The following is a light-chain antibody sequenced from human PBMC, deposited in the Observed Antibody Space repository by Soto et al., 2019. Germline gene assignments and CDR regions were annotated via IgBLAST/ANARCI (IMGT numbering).Light chain of an antibody. CDR1: QSVSSN. J-gene: IGKJ2*01. CDR2: GAS. V-gene: IGKV3-15*01. Sequence: EIVMTQSPATLSVSPGERATLSCRASQSVSSNLAWYQQKPGQAPRLLIYGASTRATGIPARFSGSGSGTEFTPPISSRQAEDVSVYYCQQYNNWLYTFGQGTKLEIK. CDR3: QQYNNWLYT.